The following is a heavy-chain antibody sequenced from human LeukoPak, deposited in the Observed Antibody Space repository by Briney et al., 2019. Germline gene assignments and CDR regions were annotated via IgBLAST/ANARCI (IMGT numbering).Heavy chain of an antibody. Sequence: ASVKVSCKASGYTFTGYYMHWVRQAPGQGLEWMGRIIPILGIANYAQKFQGRVTITADKSTSTAYMELSSLRSEDTAVYYCARDLRGAKITMIVVDSSHAFDIWGQGTMVTVSS. CDR2: IIPILGIA. J-gene: IGHJ3*02. V-gene: IGHV1-69*04. CDR1: GYTFTGYY. CDR3: ARDLRGAKITMIVVDSSHAFDI. D-gene: IGHD3-22*01.